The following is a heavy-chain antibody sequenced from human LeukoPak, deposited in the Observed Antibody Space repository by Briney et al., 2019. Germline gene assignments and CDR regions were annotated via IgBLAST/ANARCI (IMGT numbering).Heavy chain of an antibody. J-gene: IGHJ3*02. Sequence: SETLSLPCTVSGVSISSYYWSWLRQPAGKGLVWIGRIYTSGSTNYNPSLKSRVTMSVDTSKNQFSLKLSSVTAADTAVYYCARGRDGNPFNDAFDIWGQGTMVTVSS. CDR3: ARGRDGNPFNDAFDI. CDR2: IYTSGST. CDR1: GVSISSYY. D-gene: IGHD4-23*01. V-gene: IGHV4-4*07.